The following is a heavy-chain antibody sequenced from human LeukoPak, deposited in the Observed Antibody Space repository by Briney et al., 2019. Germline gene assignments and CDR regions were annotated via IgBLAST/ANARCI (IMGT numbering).Heavy chain of an antibody. CDR2: INTYNCNT. V-gene: IGHV1-18*01. CDR1: GYTFTSYG. D-gene: IGHD6-19*01. CDR3: ARVPQWLEYFQH. Sequence: ASVTVSFTASGYTFTSYGINWVRQAPGQGLEWMGWINTYNCNTNYTQKFQGRVTMTTDTSTSTAYMELRSLRSDDTAVYYCARVPQWLEYFQHWGQGTLVTVSS. J-gene: IGHJ1*01.